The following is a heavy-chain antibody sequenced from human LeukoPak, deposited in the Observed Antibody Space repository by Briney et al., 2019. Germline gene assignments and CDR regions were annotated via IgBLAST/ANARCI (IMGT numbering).Heavy chain of an antibody. CDR2: ISGSGDST. Sequence: PGGSLRLSCAASGFTFSNYAMSWVRQAPGKGPEWVSVISGSGDSTYYADSVKGRFTISRDNSKNTLYLQMSSLRAEDTAVYYCVKGSYSSSFSFDYWGQGTLVTVSS. V-gene: IGHV3-23*01. CDR1: GFTFSNYA. J-gene: IGHJ4*02. D-gene: IGHD6-13*01. CDR3: VKGSYSSSFSFDY.